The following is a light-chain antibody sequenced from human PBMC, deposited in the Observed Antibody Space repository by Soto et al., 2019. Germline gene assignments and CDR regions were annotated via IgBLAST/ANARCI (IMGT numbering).Light chain of an antibody. J-gene: IGLJ1*01. Sequence: QSVLTQPPSASGTPGQRVTISCSGSSSNVGSSNVNWGQQPPRTAPKLLIYTNNQRHSGVPDRFSGSKPATTASLAISGLQSEDEADYYCAAWDDSLNGRVFGTGTKVTVL. CDR3: AAWDDSLNGRV. CDR2: TNN. V-gene: IGLV1-44*01. CDR1: SSNVGSSN.